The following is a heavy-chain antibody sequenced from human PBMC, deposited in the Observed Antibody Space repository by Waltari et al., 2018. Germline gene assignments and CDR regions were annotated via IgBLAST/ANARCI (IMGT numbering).Heavy chain of an antibody. V-gene: IGHV1-69*09. Sequence: QVQLAQSGAEVKKPGSSVKVSCKASGGTFSSYAIRRVRQAPGQGLEWMGRIIPILGIANYAQKFQGRVTITADKSTSTAYMELSSLRSEDTAVYYCARVVISSYYYYGMDVWGQGTTVTVSS. CDR3: ARVVISSYYYYGMDV. J-gene: IGHJ6*02. CDR1: GGTFSSYA. D-gene: IGHD3-22*01. CDR2: IIPILGIA.